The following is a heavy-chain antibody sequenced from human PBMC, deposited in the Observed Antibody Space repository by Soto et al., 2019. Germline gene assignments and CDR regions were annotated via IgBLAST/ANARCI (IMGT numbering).Heavy chain of an antibody. CDR3: ARRDEGGIH. D-gene: IGHD3-16*01. Sequence: QLQLHASGPGLVKPSVTLSLACTVAGGSIRTSTSYWVWIRQPPGKGLERIGSVYSIGTTYYKPARRSRRARSVDTANNQFPLRRTAGIASDTAVYYWARRDEGGIHWGQGTRVTVSS. J-gene: IGHJ4*02. CDR2: VYSIGTT. V-gene: IGHV4-39*01. CDR1: GGSIRTSTSY.